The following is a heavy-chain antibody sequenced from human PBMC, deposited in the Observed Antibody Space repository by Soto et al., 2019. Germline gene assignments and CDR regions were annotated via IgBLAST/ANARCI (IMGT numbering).Heavy chain of an antibody. CDR2: INHTGGT. J-gene: IGHJ5*02. Sequence: SETLSLTCAVYGGSVNGYYWNWIRQPPGKGLEWIGEINHTGGTHYNPSLKSLVTMSVDTSKNQFSLRLSSVTAADTAIYYCATRTQVFGLLIPPFDPWGQGTQVTVSS. CDR1: GGSVNGYY. D-gene: IGHD3-3*01. CDR3: ATRTQVFGLLIPPFDP. V-gene: IGHV4-34*01.